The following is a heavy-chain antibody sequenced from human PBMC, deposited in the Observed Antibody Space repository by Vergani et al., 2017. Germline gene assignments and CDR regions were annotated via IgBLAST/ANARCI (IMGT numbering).Heavy chain of an antibody. V-gene: IGHV4-59*01. Sequence: QVQLQESGPGLVKPSETLSLTCTVSGGSISSYYWSWIRQPPGKGLEWIGYIYYSGSTNYNPSLKSRVTISVDTSKNLFSLKLSSVTAADTAVYYCARGRYSSSSPGGWVDPWGQGTLVTVSA. CDR3: ARGRYSSSSPGGWVDP. CDR2: IYYSGST. CDR1: GGSISSYY. D-gene: IGHD6-13*01. J-gene: IGHJ5*02.